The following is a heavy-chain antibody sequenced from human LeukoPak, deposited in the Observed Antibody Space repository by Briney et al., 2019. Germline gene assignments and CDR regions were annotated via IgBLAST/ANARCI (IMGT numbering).Heavy chain of an antibody. Sequence: SETLSLTCTVSGGSISSYYWSWIRQPPGKGLEWIGYIYYSGSTNYNPSLKSRVTISVDTSKNQFSLKLSSVTAADTAVYYCARESLQERGYSYGREDWFDPWGQGTLVTVSS. D-gene: IGHD5-18*01. J-gene: IGHJ5*02. CDR3: ARESLQERGYSYGREDWFDP. CDR1: GGSISSYY. CDR2: IYYSGST. V-gene: IGHV4-59*01.